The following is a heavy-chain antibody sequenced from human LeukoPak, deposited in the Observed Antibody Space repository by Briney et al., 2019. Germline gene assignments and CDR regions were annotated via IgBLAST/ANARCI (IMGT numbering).Heavy chain of an antibody. J-gene: IGHJ6*03. D-gene: IGHD3-3*01. V-gene: IGHV4-4*07. CDR2: IYTSGST. CDR3: ARGYDFWSGYFPLYYYYYMDV. CDR1: GGSISSYY. Sequence: SETLSLTCTVSGGSISSYYWSWIRQPAGKGLEWIGRIYTSGSTNYNPSLKSRVTMSVDTSKNQFSLKLSSVTAADTAVYYCARGYDFWSGYFPLYYYYYMDVWGKGTTVTVSS.